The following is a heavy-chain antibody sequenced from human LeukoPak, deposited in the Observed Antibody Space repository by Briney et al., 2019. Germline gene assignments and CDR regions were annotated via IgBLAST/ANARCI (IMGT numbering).Heavy chain of an antibody. V-gene: IGHV1-69*13. Sequence: SVKVSCKASGGTFTSYAISWVRQAPGQGLEWMGGGMPIFVTANYAQKFQGRVTITADESTSTAYMELSSLRSEDTAVYYRARGLLVVPAAPGWFDPWGQGTLVTVSS. CDR1: GGTFTSYA. J-gene: IGHJ5*02. D-gene: IGHD2-2*01. CDR2: GMPIFVTA. CDR3: ARGLLVVPAAPGWFDP.